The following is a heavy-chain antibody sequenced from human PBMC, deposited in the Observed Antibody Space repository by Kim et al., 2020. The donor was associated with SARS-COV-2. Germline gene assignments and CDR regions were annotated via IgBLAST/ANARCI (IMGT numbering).Heavy chain of an antibody. CDR3: ARDKGGSSWTLFDY. D-gene: IGHD6-13*01. V-gene: IGHV4-59*01. Sequence: NPALQGRVTISVDTSKNQFSLRVNSVTAADTAVYYCARDKGGSSWTLFDYWGRGTLVTVSS. J-gene: IGHJ4*02.